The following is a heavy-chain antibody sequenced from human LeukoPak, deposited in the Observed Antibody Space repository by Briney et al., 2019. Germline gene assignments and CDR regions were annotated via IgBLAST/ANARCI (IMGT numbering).Heavy chain of an antibody. V-gene: IGHV4-39*07. D-gene: IGHD1-26*01. Sequence: TSETLSLTCTVSGDSISSSTYYWAWIRQPPGKGLEWIGSIFYSGSAYYNPSLKSRVTISVDTSKNQFSLKLSSVTAADTAVYFCARGIGSGSYWDWGQGTLVTVSS. J-gene: IGHJ4*02. CDR1: GDSISSSTYY. CDR3: ARGIGSGSYWD. CDR2: IFYSGSA.